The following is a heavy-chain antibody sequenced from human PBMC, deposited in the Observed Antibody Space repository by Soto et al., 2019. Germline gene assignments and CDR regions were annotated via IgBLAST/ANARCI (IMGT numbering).Heavy chain of an antibody. Sequence: EVQLVESGGGLVQPGRSLRLSCAASGFTFDDYAMHWVRQAPGKGLEWVSGISWNSGSIGDADSVKGRFTISRDNAKNSLYLQMNSLRAEDTALYYCAKDIAQANAFDIWGQGTMVTVSS. CDR1: GFTFDDYA. CDR3: AKDIAQANAFDI. V-gene: IGHV3-9*01. J-gene: IGHJ3*02. CDR2: ISWNSGSI.